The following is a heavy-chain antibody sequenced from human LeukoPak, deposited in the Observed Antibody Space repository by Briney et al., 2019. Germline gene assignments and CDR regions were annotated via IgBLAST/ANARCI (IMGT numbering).Heavy chain of an antibody. CDR3: VRRPTLLWFGESIRQAYFDY. CDR2: INHSGST. J-gene: IGHJ4*02. CDR1: GGSFSGYY. Sequence: SETLSLTCAVYGGSFSGYYWSWIRQPPGKGLEWIGEINHSGSTNYNPSLKSRVTISVDTSKNQFSLKLSSVTAADTAVYYCVRRPTLLWFGESIRQAYFDYWGQGTLVTVSS. V-gene: IGHV4-34*01. D-gene: IGHD3-10*01.